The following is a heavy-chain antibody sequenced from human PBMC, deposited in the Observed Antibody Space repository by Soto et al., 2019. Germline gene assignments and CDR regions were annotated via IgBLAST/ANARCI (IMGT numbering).Heavy chain of an antibody. Sequence: GGSLRLSCAASGFTFSSYAMSWVRQAPGKGLEWVSAISGSGGSTYYADSVKGRFTISRDNSKNTLYLQMNSLRAEDTAVYYCANVCCSSSSCSKDYWGQGTVVTVSS. CDR1: GFTFSSYA. D-gene: IGHD2-2*01. CDR2: ISGSGGST. V-gene: IGHV3-23*01. J-gene: IGHJ4*02. CDR3: ANVCCSSSSCSKDY.